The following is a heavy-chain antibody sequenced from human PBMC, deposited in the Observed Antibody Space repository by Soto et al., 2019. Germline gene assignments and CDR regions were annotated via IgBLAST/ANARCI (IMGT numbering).Heavy chain of an antibody. D-gene: IGHD3-22*01. CDR2: IYYSGST. CDR1: GGSVSSGSYY. CDR3: ARDPYPARWKDSSGYWSYYYYGMDV. V-gene: IGHV4-61*01. Sequence: SETLSLTCTVSGGSVSSGSYYWSWIRQPPGKGLEWIGYIYYSGSTNYNPSLKSRVTISVDTSKNQFSLKLSSVTAADTAVYYCARDPYPARWKDSSGYWSYYYYGMDVWGQGTTVTVSS. J-gene: IGHJ6*02.